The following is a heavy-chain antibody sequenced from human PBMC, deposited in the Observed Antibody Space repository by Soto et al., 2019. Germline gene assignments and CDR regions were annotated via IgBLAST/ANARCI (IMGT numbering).Heavy chain of an antibody. D-gene: IGHD2-2*01. Sequence: QVPLVQSGAEVKKPGSSVKVSCKASGGTFSSYAISWVRQAPGQGLEWMGGIIPIFGTANYAQKFQGRVTITADESTSTAYMELSSLRSEDTAVYYCARGIVVVPAAIYDYGMDVWGQGTTVTVSS. J-gene: IGHJ6*02. CDR3: ARGIVVVPAAIYDYGMDV. CDR1: GGTFSSYA. CDR2: IIPIFGTA. V-gene: IGHV1-69*01.